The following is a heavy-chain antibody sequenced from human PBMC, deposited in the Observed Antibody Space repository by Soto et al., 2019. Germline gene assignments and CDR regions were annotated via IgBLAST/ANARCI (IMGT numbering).Heavy chain of an antibody. Sequence: LRLSCAAPGFNFNIHALHWIRQAPGEGLEWVAVMSPGGNSQYYADSVKGRFTISRDTSKSTLYLQMTSLRPEDTAVYYCASGAAFYYDTSRYWGQGTLVTVSS. V-gene: IGHV3-30-3*01. CDR1: GFNFNIHA. J-gene: IGHJ4*02. D-gene: IGHD3-22*01. CDR3: ASGAAFYYDTSRY. CDR2: MSPGGNSQ.